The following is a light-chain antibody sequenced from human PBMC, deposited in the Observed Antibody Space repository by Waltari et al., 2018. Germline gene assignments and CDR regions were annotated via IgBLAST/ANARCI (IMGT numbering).Light chain of an antibody. CDR3: QVWDPTSSHWI. J-gene: IGLJ2*01. CDR2: DSD. V-gene: IGLV3-21*02. CDR1: NLGNKR. Sequence: SYVLTQPSSVSVAPGPTASIACGGDNLGNKRVHWYQQRPGQAPVLVVYDSDDRPSGIPDRFSGSNSGSTATLTVSRVGAGDEADYYCQVWDPTSSHWIFGGGTKLTVL.